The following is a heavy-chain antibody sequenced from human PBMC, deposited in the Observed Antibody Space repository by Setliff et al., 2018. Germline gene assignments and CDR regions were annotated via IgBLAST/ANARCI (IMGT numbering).Heavy chain of an antibody. CDR1: GYTFKTYG. CDR3: ARGGEVQSASAFDI. CDR2: ISPYNGNT. V-gene: IGHV1-18*01. D-gene: IGHD1-1*01. Sequence: ASVKVSCKASGYTFKTYGFTWVRQAPGQGLEWMGWISPYNGNTNSAQKFQGRVTMTTDTSTSTAYMELKSLRYDDTAVYYCARGGEVQSASAFDIWGQGTMVTVSS. J-gene: IGHJ3*02.